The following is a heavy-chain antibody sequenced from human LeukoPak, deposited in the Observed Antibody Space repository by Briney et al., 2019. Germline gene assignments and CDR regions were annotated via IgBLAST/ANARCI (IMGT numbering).Heavy chain of an antibody. CDR1: GGTFSSYA. CDR2: IIPILGIA. V-gene: IGHV1-69*04. CDR3: ASNKAVAGHYYYYGMDV. Sequence: SVKVSCKASGGTFSSYAISWVRQAPGQGREWMGRIIPILGIANYAQKFQGRVTITADKSTSTAYMELSSLRSEDTAVYYCASNKAVAGHYYYYGMDVWGQGTTVTVSS. D-gene: IGHD6-19*01. J-gene: IGHJ6*02.